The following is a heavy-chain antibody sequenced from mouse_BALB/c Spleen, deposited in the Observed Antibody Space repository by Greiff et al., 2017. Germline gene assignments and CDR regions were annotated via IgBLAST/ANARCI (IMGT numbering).Heavy chain of an antibody. CDR3: TRNYGNYVFAY. J-gene: IGHJ3*01. V-gene: IGHV6-6*02. Sequence: EVQGVESGGGLVQPGGSMKLSCVASGFTFSNYWMNWVRQSPEKGLEWVAEIRLKSNNYATHYAESVKGRFTISRDDSKSSVYLQMNNLRAEDTGIYYCTRNYGNYVFAYWGQGTLVTVSA. CDR1: GFTFSNYW. CDR2: IRLKSNNYAT. D-gene: IGHD2-1*01.